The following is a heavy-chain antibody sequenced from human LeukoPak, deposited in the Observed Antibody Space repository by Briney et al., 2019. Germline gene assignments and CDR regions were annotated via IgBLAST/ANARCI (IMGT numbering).Heavy chain of an antibody. Sequence: ASVKVSCKASGYTYTGYYMHWVRQAPGQGLEWMGWINPNSGGTNYAQKFQGRVTMTRDMSISTAYMELSRLRSDDTAVYYCARDRVGATCFDYWGQGTLVTVSS. CDR3: ARDRVGATCFDY. D-gene: IGHD1-26*01. J-gene: IGHJ4*02. CDR2: INPNSGGT. V-gene: IGHV1-2*02. CDR1: GYTYTGYY.